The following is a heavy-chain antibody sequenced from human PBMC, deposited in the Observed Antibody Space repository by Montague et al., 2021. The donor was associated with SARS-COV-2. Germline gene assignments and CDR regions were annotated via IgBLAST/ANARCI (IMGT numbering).Heavy chain of an antibody. CDR3: TRDERRASKWSYGLDV. Sequence: SLRLSCAAFGLTVSSNYLTWVRQAPGRGLEWVSFIDAVGNTYYAXSVXGRFTVSRDNSKNTVYLQMNSLRVEDTAIYYCTRDERRASKWSYGLDVWGPGTPVTVSS. D-gene: IGHD2-15*01. V-gene: IGHV3-53*01. CDR1: GLTVSSNY. J-gene: IGHJ6*02. CDR2: IDAVGNT.